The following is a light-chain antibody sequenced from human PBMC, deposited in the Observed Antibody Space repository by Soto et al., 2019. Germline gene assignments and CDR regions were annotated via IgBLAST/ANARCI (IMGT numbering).Light chain of an antibody. CDR2: GSS. Sequence: EIVMTQSPGTLSLSPGERATLSCRASQSVGSNYLAWYQQKPGQAPRLLIYGSSSRATGIPDRFSGSGSGTDFTLTISRLEPEDFAVYYRQQYGSSLRTFGQGTKV. V-gene: IGKV3-20*01. CDR3: QQYGSSLRT. J-gene: IGKJ1*01. CDR1: QSVGSNY.